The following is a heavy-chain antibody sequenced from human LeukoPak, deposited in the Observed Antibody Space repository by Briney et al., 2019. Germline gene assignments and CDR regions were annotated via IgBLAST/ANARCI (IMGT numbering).Heavy chain of an antibody. V-gene: IGHV1-46*01. CDR2: IYPSGGRT. CDR3: ARTLRYFDSFDY. CDR1: GYTFTSYG. J-gene: IGHJ4*02. Sequence: ASVKVSCKASGYTFTSYGISWVRQAPGQGLEWMGIIYPSGGRTSYAQKFQGRLTMSRDMSTSTVYMDLSSLTSEDTAVYYCARTLRYFDSFDYWGQGTLVTVSS. D-gene: IGHD3-9*01.